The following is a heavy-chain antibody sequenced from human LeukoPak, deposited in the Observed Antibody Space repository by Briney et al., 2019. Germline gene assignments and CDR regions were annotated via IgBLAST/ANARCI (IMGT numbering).Heavy chain of an antibody. CDR3: ARDLAPTVPTGGGNYFDY. D-gene: IGHD4-17*01. Sequence: PGGSLRLSCAASGFTVNSNYMSWLRQAPGKGLEWVSVIYSGGSTYYADSVKGRFTISRDNSKNTVYLQMNRLRAEDTAVYYCARDLAPTVPTGGGNYFDYWGQGTLVTVSS. CDR2: IYSGGST. CDR1: GFTVNSNY. J-gene: IGHJ4*02. V-gene: IGHV3-66*01.